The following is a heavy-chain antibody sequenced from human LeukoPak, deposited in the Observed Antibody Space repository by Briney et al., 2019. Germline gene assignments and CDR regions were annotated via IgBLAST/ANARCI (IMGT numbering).Heavy chain of an antibody. Sequence: ASVKVSCKTSGFTFTAYYVHWVRQAPGEGLEWRGWINPNSGGTNYAQKFQGRVTMTRDTSISSAYMEMRSLRFDDTAVYFCARGLRDCGEINRDHFYMDVWGEGTTVTVSS. CDR3: ARGLRDCGEINRDHFYMDV. CDR1: GFTFTAYY. CDR2: INPNSGGT. V-gene: IGHV1-2*02. J-gene: IGHJ6*03. D-gene: IGHD2-21*01.